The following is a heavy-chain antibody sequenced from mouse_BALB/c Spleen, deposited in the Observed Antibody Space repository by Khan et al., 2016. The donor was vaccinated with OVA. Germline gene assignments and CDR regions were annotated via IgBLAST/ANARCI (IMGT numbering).Heavy chain of an antibody. CDR1: GFSLTNYG. Sequence: QVQLKESGPGLVAPSQSLSITCTISGFSLTNYGVHWVRQPPGKGLEWLVVIWSDGSTTYNSALKSRLTISKDNSTSQAFLKMNSLQTDATAMYFCARQPYYHYNIMDYWGQGTSVTVSS. D-gene: IGHD2-10*01. J-gene: IGHJ4*01. CDR2: IWSDGST. V-gene: IGHV2-6-1*01. CDR3: ARQPYYHYNIMDY.